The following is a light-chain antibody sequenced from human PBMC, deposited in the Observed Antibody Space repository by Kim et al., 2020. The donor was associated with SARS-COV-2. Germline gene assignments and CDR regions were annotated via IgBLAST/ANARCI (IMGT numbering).Light chain of an antibody. J-gene: IGKJ2*01. V-gene: IGKV1-6*01. CDR3: LQDHYFPYI. CDR1: RDIRKD. CDR2: SAT. Sequence: AIQMTQSPSSLSASIGDRVSITCRASRDIRKDLGWYQQKPGETPKLLVYSATNLHTGVPSRFNGSGSGTDFTLTITSLHPEDFATYYCLQDHYFPYIFGQGTKVEIK.